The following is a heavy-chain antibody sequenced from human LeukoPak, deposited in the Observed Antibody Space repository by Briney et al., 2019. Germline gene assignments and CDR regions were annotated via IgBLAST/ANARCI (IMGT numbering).Heavy chain of an antibody. CDR1: GFTFSSYA. Sequence: GGSLRLSCAASGFTFSSYAMGWVRQAPGKGLEWVSGIRGSGGSTYYADSVKGRFTISRDNSKNTLYLQMSSLRAEDTAVYYCAKSPSSSWYYFDYWGQGTLVTVSS. J-gene: IGHJ4*02. V-gene: IGHV3-23*01. D-gene: IGHD6-13*01. CDR2: IRGSGGST. CDR3: AKSPSSSWYYFDY.